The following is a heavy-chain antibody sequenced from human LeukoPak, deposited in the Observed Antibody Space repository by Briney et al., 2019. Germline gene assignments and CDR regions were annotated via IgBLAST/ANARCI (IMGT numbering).Heavy chain of an antibody. V-gene: IGHV3-7*03. J-gene: IGHJ4*02. CDR1: GITVSRCW. D-gene: IGHD1-26*01. Sequence: SGGSLRLSCAASGITVSRCWMSWVRQTPGGGLEWVANIKQDENEQDYVDSVRGRFTISRDNVKNSLYLQMNSLRVEDTALYFCATYSGVHHKTFDDWGQGTLVTVSS. CDR3: ATYSGVHHKTFDD. CDR2: IKQDENEQ.